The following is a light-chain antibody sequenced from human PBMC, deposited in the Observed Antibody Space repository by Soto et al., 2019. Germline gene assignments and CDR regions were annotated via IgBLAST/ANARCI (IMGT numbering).Light chain of an antibody. J-gene: IGKJ4*01. CDR2: AAS. CDR1: QSVSNK. Sequence: EMVMTQSPGTLSVYPGERDTLSCRASQSVSNKLVWYQQKPGQAPRLLIYAASTRATGIPARFSGSGSGTDFNLTFSRLEPEDFAVYLSHQYANSPLTFGGGTKVDIK. CDR3: HQYANSPLT. V-gene: IGKV3-15*01.